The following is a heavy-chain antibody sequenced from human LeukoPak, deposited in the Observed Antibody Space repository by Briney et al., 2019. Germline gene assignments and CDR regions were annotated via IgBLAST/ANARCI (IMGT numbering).Heavy chain of an antibody. CDR1: GGSVTSYY. CDR2: IFYSGST. Sequence: SETLSLTCTVSGGSVTSYYWSWIRQPPGKGLEWVGYIFYSGSTNYNPSLKSRVTISVDTSKNQFSLNLSSVTAADTAMYYCARHGRNSGAPNYWGQGTLVTVSS. D-gene: IGHD6-19*01. CDR3: ARHGRNSGAPNY. J-gene: IGHJ4*02. V-gene: IGHV4-59*08.